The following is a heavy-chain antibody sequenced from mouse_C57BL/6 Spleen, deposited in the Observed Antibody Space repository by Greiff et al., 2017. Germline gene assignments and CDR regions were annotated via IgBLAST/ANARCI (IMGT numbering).Heavy chain of an antibody. CDR1: GYTFTDYE. J-gene: IGHJ2*01. V-gene: IGHV1-15*01. CDR3: TRPTTVVATDY. Sequence: VQLQQSGAELVRPGASVTLSCKASGYTFTDYEMHWVKQTPVHGLEWIGAIDPETGGTAYNQKFKGKAILTADKSSSTAYMELRSLTSEDSAVYYCTRPTTVVATDYWGQGTTLTVSS. D-gene: IGHD1-1*01. CDR2: IDPETGGT.